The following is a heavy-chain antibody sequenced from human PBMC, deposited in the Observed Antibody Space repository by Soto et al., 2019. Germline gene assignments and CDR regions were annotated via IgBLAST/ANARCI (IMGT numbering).Heavy chain of an antibody. CDR2: IYYSGST. D-gene: IGHD3-9*01. V-gene: IGHV4-39*01. Sequence: QLQLQESGPGLVKPSETLSLTCTVSGGSISSSSYYWGWIRQPPGKGLEWIGSIYYSGSTYYNPSLKSRVTISVDTSKNQFSLKLSSVTAADTAVYYCARLVYDILTGYPRLDYWGQGTLVTVSS. CDR1: GGSISSSSYY. CDR3: ARLVYDILTGYPRLDY. J-gene: IGHJ4*02.